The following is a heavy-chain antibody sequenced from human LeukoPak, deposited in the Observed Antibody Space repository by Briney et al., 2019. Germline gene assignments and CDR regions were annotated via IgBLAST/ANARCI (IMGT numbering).Heavy chain of an antibody. V-gene: IGHV3-30*04. J-gene: IGHJ6*03. D-gene: IGHD2-15*01. CDR1: GFTFSSYA. Sequence: PGGSLRLSCAASGFTFSSYAMHWVRQAPGKGLEWVAVISYDGSNKYYADSVKGRFTISRDNSKNTLYLQMNSLRAEDTAVYYCARDGTDIVVVVAATHEYYYMDVWGKGTTVTVSS. CDR3: ARDGTDIVVVVAATHEYYYMDV. CDR2: ISYDGSNK.